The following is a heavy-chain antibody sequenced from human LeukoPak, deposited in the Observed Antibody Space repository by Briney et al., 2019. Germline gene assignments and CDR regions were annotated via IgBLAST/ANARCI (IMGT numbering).Heavy chain of an antibody. CDR3: ARGGRDSSV. Sequence: SETLSLTCAVYGGSFSGYYWSWIRQPPGKGLEWIGEINHSGSTNYNPSLKSRVTISVDTSKNQFSLKLSSVTAADTAMYYCARGGRDSSVWGQGTLVTVSS. CDR1: GGSFSGYY. V-gene: IGHV4-34*01. J-gene: IGHJ4*02. CDR2: INHSGST. D-gene: IGHD3-22*01.